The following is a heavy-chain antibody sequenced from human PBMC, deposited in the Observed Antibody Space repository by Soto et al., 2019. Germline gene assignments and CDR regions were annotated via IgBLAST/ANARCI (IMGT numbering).Heavy chain of an antibody. V-gene: IGHV4-59*01. CDR2: IYYSGST. Sequence: QVQLQESGPGLVKPSETLSLTCTVSGGSISSYYWSWIRQPPGKGLEWIGYIYYSGSTNYNPSLKSRVTRSVDTSKNQFSLKLSSVTAADTAVYYCARDSYCSGGSCYAEGDAFDIWGQGTMVTVSS. CDR3: ARDSYCSGGSCYAEGDAFDI. J-gene: IGHJ3*02. D-gene: IGHD2-15*01. CDR1: GGSISSYY.